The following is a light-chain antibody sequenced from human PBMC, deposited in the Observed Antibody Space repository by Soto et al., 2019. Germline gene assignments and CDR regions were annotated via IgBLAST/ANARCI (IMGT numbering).Light chain of an antibody. CDR3: QQYDSLPPT. CDR2: DAS. Sequence: DIQMTQSPSSLSASVGDRVTITCRASQSISSYLNWYQQKPGKAPKLLIYDASNLETGVPSRFSGSGSGTDFTFTISSLHPEDIATYYCQQYDSLPPTFGQGTKGDI. V-gene: IGKV1-33*01. J-gene: IGKJ1*01. CDR1: QSISSY.